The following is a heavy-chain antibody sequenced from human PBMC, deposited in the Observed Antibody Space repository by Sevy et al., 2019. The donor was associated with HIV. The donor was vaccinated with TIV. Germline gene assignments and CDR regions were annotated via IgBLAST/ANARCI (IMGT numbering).Heavy chain of an antibody. CDR1: GFTFSSYS. CDR2: ISSSSSYI. CDR3: ARDHSSSSKRGDAFDI. V-gene: IGHV3-21*01. Sequence: GGSLRLSCAASGFTFSSYSMNWVRQAPGKALEWVSSISSSSSYIYYADSVKGRFTISRDNAKNSLYLQMNSLRAEDTAVYYCARDHSSSSKRGDAFDIWGQGTMVTVSS. D-gene: IGHD6-13*01. J-gene: IGHJ3*02.